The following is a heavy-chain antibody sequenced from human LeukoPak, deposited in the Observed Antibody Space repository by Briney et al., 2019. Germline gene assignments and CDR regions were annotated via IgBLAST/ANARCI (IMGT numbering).Heavy chain of an antibody. Sequence: PGGSLRLSCEASGFTFSSYWISWVRQAPGKGLEWVAKIKQDGSEKYHVDSVKGRFTISRDNAKNSLYLQMNSLRAEDTAVFYCARHQGSGWQSSAYYFDYWGQGTLVTVSS. D-gene: IGHD6-19*01. CDR2: IKQDGSEK. CDR1: GFTFSSYW. V-gene: IGHV3-7*02. CDR3: ARHQGSGWQSSAYYFDY. J-gene: IGHJ4*02.